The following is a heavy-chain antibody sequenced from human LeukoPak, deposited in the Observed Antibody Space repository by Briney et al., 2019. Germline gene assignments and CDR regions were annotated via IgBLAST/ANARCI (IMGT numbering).Heavy chain of an antibody. CDR2: IYYSGST. D-gene: IGHD6-6*01. J-gene: IGHJ4*02. V-gene: IGHV4-59*08. CDR1: GGSISSYY. CDR3: ARHGSSSSPEFDY. Sequence: SETLSLTCAVSGGSISSYYWSWIRQPPGKGLEWIGYIYYSGSTNYNPSLKSRVTISVDTSKNQFSLKLSSVTAADTAVYYCARHGSSSSPEFDYWGQGTLVTASS.